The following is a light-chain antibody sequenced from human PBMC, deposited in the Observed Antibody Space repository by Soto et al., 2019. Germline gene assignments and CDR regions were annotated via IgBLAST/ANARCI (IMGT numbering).Light chain of an antibody. J-gene: IGKJ1*01. CDR3: HQYGSVPWT. V-gene: IGKV3-20*01. Sequence: EIVFTHSPCTLSLSPGERATLSCRASQSVSSSYLAWYQQKPGQAPRLLIYGASSRATGIPDRFSGSGSGTDFTLTISRLEPEDFAVYYCHQYGSVPWTFGQGTKVDIK. CDR2: GAS. CDR1: QSVSSSY.